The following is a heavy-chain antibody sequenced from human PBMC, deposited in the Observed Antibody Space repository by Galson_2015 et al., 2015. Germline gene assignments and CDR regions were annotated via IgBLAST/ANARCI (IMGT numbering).Heavy chain of an antibody. CDR2: INHRGTT. J-gene: IGHJ5*01. CDR3: TKSPDYGDGAWNWFDS. V-gene: IGHV4-34*01. CDR1: GGSLSDYY. Sequence: ATLSLTCAVYGGSLSDYYWNWIRQPPGKGLEWIGEINHRGTTNYSPSLKSRVSILVDTSRSPFPLKLSSVTAADTAVYYCTKSPDYGDGAWNWFDSWSQGTLVTVSS. D-gene: IGHD4-17*01.